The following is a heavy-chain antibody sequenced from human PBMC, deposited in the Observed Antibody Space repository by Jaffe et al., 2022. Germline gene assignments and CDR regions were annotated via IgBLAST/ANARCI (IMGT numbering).Heavy chain of an antibody. CDR1: GFTFSSYW. D-gene: IGHD6-19*01. CDR3: ARDSTPYSSGWSYY. J-gene: IGHJ4*02. Sequence: EVQLVESGGGLVQPGGSLRLSCAASGFTFSSYWMSWVRQAPGKGLEWVANIKQDGSEKYYVDSVKGRFTISRDNAKNSLYLQMNSLRAEDTAVYYCARDSTPYSSGWSYYWGQGTLVTVSS. CDR2: IKQDGSEK. V-gene: IGHV3-7*01.